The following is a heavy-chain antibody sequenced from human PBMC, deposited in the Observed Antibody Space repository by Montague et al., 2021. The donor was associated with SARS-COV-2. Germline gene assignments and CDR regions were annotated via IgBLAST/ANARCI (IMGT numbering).Heavy chain of an antibody. J-gene: IGHJ4*02. V-gene: IGHV2-5*02. CDR3: AHRRPLYYYDSSLSTFDY. Sequence: PALVNPTQTLTLTCTFSGFSLSTSGVGVGWIRQPPGKALEWLALIYWDDDKRYSPSLKSRLTITKDTSKNQVVPTMTNMDPVDTATYYCAHRRPLYYYDSSLSTFDYWGQGTLVTVSS. D-gene: IGHD3-22*01. CDR2: IYWDDDK. CDR1: GFSLSTSGVG.